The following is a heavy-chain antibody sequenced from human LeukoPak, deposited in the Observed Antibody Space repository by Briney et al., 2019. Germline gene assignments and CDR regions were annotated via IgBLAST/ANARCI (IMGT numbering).Heavy chain of an antibody. CDR2: ISSNYNT. D-gene: IGHD1-26*01. CDR3: CGIHLADAFDI. CDR1: KFIVSRNY. Sequence: GSLRLSCAASKFIVSRNYMSWVRQAPGKGLEWVSAISSNYNTYYADSVKGRFTISRDNSKNTLYLQMNGLRAEDTAVYYCCGIHLADAFDIWGQGTMVTVSS. V-gene: IGHV3-53*01. J-gene: IGHJ3*02.